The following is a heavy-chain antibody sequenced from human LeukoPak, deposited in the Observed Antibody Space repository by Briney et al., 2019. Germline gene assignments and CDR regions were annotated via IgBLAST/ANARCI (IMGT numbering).Heavy chain of an antibody. CDR2: INDNGYTI. CDR1: GFRFSSYE. Sequence: GGSLRLSCSASGFRFSSYEMSWVRQAPGKGLEWVSYINDNGYTIYYADSVEGRFTISRDNAKNSLSLQMNGLRAEDTAVYYCARGDSSGYYKPFYFDYWGREPWSPSPQ. CDR3: ARGDSSGYYKPFYFDY. J-gene: IGHJ4*02. D-gene: IGHD3-22*01. V-gene: IGHV3-48*03.